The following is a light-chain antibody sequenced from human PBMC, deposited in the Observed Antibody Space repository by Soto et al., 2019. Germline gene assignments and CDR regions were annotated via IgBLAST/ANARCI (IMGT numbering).Light chain of an antibody. CDR3: QQSYSTPLG. V-gene: IGKV1-39*01. CDR2: AAS. CDR1: QSISNY. J-gene: IGKJ5*01. Sequence: DIQMTQSPSSLSASLGDRVTITCRASQSISNYLNWYQQKPGKAPKLLIYAASSLQSGVPSKFSGGGSGTDFTLTISCLQPEDFATYFCQQSYSTPLGFGQGTRLEI.